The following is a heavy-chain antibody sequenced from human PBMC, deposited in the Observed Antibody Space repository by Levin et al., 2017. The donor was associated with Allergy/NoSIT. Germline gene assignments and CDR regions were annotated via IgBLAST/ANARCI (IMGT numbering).Heavy chain of an antibody. Sequence: GGSLRLSCAASGFTFSSYVLYWVRQAPGKGLEWVSVISGSGGTIYYADSVKGRFTISRDNSKNTLSLQMNSLRAEDTATYYCAKCRISQDGQHGLEYWGQGTLVTVSS. CDR2: ISGSGGTI. J-gene: IGHJ4*02. CDR1: GFTFSSYV. V-gene: IGHV3-23*01. CDR3: AKCRISQDGQHGLEY. D-gene: IGHD5-24*01.